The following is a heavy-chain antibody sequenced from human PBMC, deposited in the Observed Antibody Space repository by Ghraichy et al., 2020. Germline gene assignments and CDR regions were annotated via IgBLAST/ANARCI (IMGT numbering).Heavy chain of an antibody. CDR3: STLGLSDT. CDR2: IRSKADGGTT. J-gene: IGHJ5*02. CDR1: GFTFSNAW. V-gene: IGHV3-15*01. Sequence: LSLTCAASGFTFSNAWMSWVRQAPGKGLEWLGRIRSKADGGTTDYAAPVKGRFFFSRDDSKDTLYLQMNSLKTEDTAVYYCSTLGLSDTWGQVTLVTVSS. D-gene: IGHD2/OR15-2a*01.